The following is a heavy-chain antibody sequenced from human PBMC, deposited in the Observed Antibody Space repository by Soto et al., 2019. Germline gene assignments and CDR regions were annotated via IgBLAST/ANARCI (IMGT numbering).Heavy chain of an antibody. V-gene: IGHV1-69*02. CDR2: IIPILGIA. Sequence: QVQLVQSGAEVKKPGSSVKVSCKASGGTFSSYTISWVRQAPGQGLEWMGRIIPILGIANYAQKFQGRVXIXAXXSTSTAYMELSSLRSEDTAVYYCATVCSSTSCYRYWGQGTLVTVSS. CDR1: GGTFSSYT. CDR3: ATVCSSTSCYRY. D-gene: IGHD2-2*02. J-gene: IGHJ4*02.